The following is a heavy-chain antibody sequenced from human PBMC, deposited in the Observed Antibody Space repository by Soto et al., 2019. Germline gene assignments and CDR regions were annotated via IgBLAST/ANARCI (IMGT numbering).Heavy chain of an antibody. D-gene: IGHD1-7*01. J-gene: IGHJ4*02. V-gene: IGHV4-4*02. CDR3: ASRDPGTSVDY. CDR1: GGSFTSNNW. CDR2: IYRTGST. Sequence: QVQLQESGPGLVKPSGTLSLTCAVSGGSFTSNNWWTWVRQPPGQGLEWIGEIYRTGSTKYNPSLKSRVTISLDKSENQFSLMVTSLTAADTAVYYCASRDPGTSVDYWGQGTLVTVSS.